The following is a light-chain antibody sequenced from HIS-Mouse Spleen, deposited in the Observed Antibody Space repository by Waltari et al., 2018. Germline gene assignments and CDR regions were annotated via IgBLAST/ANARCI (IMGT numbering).Light chain of an antibody. Sequence: SYELTQPPSESVSPGQTARITCQGDALQKKYDYWDQQKSGQAPVLVIYEDSKRPSGIPERFSGSSSGTMATLTISGAQVEDEADYYCYSTDSSGNHRVFGGGTKLTVL. J-gene: IGLJ2*01. CDR2: EDS. CDR1: ALQKKY. V-gene: IGLV3-10*01. CDR3: YSTDSSGNHRV.